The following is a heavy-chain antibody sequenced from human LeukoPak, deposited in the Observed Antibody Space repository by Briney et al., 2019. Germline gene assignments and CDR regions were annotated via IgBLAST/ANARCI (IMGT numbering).Heavy chain of an antibody. V-gene: IGHV1-2*06. Sequence: ASVKVSCKASGYTFTGYYMHWVRQAPGQGLEWMGRINPNSSGTNYAQKFQGRVTMTRDTSISTAYMELSGLRSDDTAVYYCAAGRWLRFGGDLDYWGQGTLVTVSS. CDR1: GYTFTGYY. J-gene: IGHJ4*02. CDR2: INPNSSGT. CDR3: AAGRWLRFGGDLDY. D-gene: IGHD5-12*01.